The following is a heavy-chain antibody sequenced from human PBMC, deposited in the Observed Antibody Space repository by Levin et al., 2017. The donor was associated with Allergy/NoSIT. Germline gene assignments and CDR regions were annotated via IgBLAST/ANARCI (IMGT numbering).Heavy chain of an antibody. CDR2: IGGSGGDT. Sequence: GESLKISCVASGITFDNYATWVRQAPGKGLEWVSGIGGSGGDTYYADSLKGRFTISRDKSKNTLFLQMNSLRAEDTAVYYCAKVGRGYWYFDLWGRGTLVTVSS. CDR1: GITFDNYA. D-gene: IGHD6-13*01. CDR3: AKVGRGYWYFDL. J-gene: IGHJ2*01. V-gene: IGHV3-23*01.